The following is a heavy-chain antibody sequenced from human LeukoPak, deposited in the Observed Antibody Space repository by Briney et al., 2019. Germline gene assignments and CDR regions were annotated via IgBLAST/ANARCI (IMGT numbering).Heavy chain of an antibody. D-gene: IGHD3-10*01. CDR1: GGSISRGDYY. V-gene: IGHV4-30-4*08. J-gene: IGHJ5*02. CDR3: ARAGIYGSGSYSPNWFDP. Sequence: PSQTLSLTCTVSGGSISRGDYYWSWIRQPPGKGLEWIGYIYYSGSTYYNPSLKSRVTISVDTSKNQFSLKLSSVTAADTAVYYCARAGIYGSGSYSPNWFDPWGQGTLVTVSS. CDR2: IYYSGST.